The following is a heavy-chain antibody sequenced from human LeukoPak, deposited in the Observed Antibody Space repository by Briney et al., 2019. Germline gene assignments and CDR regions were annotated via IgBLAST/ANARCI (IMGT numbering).Heavy chain of an antibody. CDR2: IKQDGSEK. V-gene: IGHV3-7*01. CDR1: GFTFSSYW. Sequence: GGSLRPSCAGSGFTFSSYWMSWVRQAPGKGLEWVANIKQDGSEKYYVDSVKGRFTISRDNAKNSLYLQMNSLRADDTAVYYCARSTSHYYYYYMDVWGKGTTVTISS. J-gene: IGHJ6*03. CDR3: ARSTSHYYYYYMDV.